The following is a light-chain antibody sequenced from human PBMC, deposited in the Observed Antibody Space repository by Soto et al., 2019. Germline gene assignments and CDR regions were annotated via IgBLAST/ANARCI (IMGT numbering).Light chain of an antibody. Sequence: QSVLTRPASVSGSPGQASSISCTGTSSDVGGYNYVSWYQQHPGKAPKLMIYDVSNRPSGVSNRFSGSKSGNTASLTISGLQAEDEADYYCSSYTSSSTLYVFGTGTKVTV. CDR2: DVS. J-gene: IGLJ1*01. CDR1: SSDVGGYNY. V-gene: IGLV2-14*01. CDR3: SSYTSSSTLYV.